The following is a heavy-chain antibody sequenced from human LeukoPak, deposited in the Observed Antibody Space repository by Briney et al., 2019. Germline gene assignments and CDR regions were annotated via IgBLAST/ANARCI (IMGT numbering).Heavy chain of an antibody. CDR2: ISGTGGST. J-gene: IGHJ4*02. Sequence: GGSLRLSCAASGFTFSSYAMSWVRQAPGKGLEWVSIISGTGGSTYYADSVKGRFTISRDNSKNTMYLQMNSLRVEDTAVYYCAKFQANYYDSSGYGCFDYWGQGTLVTVSS. CDR1: GFTFSSYA. D-gene: IGHD3-22*01. CDR3: AKFQANYYDSSGYGCFDY. V-gene: IGHV3-23*01.